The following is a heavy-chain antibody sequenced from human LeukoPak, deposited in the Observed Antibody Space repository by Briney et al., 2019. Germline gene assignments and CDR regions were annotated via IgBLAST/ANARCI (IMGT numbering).Heavy chain of an antibody. J-gene: IGHJ4*02. Sequence: PGGSLRLSCAASGFTFSSYSMNWVRQAPGKGLEWVSSISSSSSYIYYADSVKGRFTISRDNAKNSLYLQMNSLRAEDTAVYYCASWGFGKVGVTPADYWGQGTLVTVSS. V-gene: IGHV3-21*01. CDR1: GFTFSSYS. D-gene: IGHD1-26*01. CDR2: ISSSSSYI. CDR3: ASWGFGKVGVTPADY.